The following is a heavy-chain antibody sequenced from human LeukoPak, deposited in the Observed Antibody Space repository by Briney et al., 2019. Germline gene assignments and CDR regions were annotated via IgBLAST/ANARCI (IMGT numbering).Heavy chain of an antibody. J-gene: IGHJ4*02. Sequence: ASVKVSCKTSGGTFNNSAISWVRQAPGQGLEWMGWMNPNSGNTGYAQKFQGRVTMTRNTSISTAYMELSSLRSEDTAVYYCAIIYYYDSSGYYSGDYWGQGTLVTVSS. CDR1: GGTFNNSA. V-gene: IGHV1-8*02. CDR3: AIIYYYDSSGYYSGDY. CDR2: MNPNSGNT. D-gene: IGHD3-22*01.